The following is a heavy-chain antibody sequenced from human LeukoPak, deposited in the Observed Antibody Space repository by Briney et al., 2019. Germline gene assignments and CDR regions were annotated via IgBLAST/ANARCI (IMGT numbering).Heavy chain of an antibody. Sequence: GGSLRLSCAASGFTVSTNYMNWVRQAPGKGLEWVSVVYMGGTTYYADSVKGRFTISRDITKNAIYLQMNNLRAEDTAVYYCARGLLRDGYTYSYSFDYWGQGTLVTVSS. CDR2: VYMGGTT. J-gene: IGHJ4*02. CDR1: GFTVSTNY. CDR3: ARGLLRDGYTYSYSFDY. D-gene: IGHD5-18*01. V-gene: IGHV3-66*01.